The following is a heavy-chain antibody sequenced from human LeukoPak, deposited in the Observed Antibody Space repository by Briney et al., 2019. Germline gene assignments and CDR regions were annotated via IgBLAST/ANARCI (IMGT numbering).Heavy chain of an antibody. CDR3: AKDRPGGFDY. CDR1: GFTFDNYA. Sequence: GGSLLLSCAASGFTFDNYAMHWVRPAPGKGLEWVSGISWNSGTICYADSVKGRFTISRDNAKNSLYLQMNSLRAEDTALYYCAKDRPGGFDYWGQGTLVTVSS. D-gene: IGHD3-10*01. J-gene: IGHJ4*02. CDR2: ISWNSGTI. V-gene: IGHV3-9*01.